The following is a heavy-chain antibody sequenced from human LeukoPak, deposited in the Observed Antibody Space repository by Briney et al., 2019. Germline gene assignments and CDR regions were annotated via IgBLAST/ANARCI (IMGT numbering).Heavy chain of an antibody. CDR1: GFTFSSCA. CDR3: AKADNPRTKYSSSWSLYGMDV. CDR2: ISGSGGST. D-gene: IGHD6-13*01. V-gene: IGHV3-23*01. J-gene: IGHJ6*02. Sequence: PGGSLRLSCAASGFTFSSCAMSWVRHAPGKALVWVSAISGSGGSTYYADSVKGRFTISRDSSKNTLYLQMNSLRAEDTAVYYCAKADNPRTKYSSSWSLYGMDVWGQGTTVTVSS.